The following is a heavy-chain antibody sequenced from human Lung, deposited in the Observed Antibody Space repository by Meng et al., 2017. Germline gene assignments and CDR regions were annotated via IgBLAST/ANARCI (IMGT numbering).Heavy chain of an antibody. CDR1: GSTFPDYW. CDR2: INPKSGDT. V-gene: IGHV1-2*06. Sequence: QVLVVELGAEVKKPGASVKVSCKASGSTFPDYWLHWVRRAPGQGLEWMGRINPKSGDTHYAQRFQGRVTMTGDTSISTAYMELSGLRSDDTAMYYCARDEDISAAGKLFGDYWGQGTLVTVSS. CDR3: ARDEDISAAGKLFGDY. D-gene: IGHD6-13*01. J-gene: IGHJ4*02.